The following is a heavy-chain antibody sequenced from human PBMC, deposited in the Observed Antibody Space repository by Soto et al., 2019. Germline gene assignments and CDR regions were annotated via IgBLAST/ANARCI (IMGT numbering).Heavy chain of an antibody. D-gene: IGHD1-26*01. CDR1: GYTLTELS. CDR3: ATEAELNRPFDH. CDR2: FDPEDGET. Sequence: ASVKVSCKVSGYTLTELSMHWVRQAPGKGLEWMGGFDPEDGETIYAQKFQGRVTMTEDTSTDTAYMELSSLRSEDTAVYYCATEAELNRPFDHWGQGTLVTVSS. V-gene: IGHV1-24*01. J-gene: IGHJ4*02.